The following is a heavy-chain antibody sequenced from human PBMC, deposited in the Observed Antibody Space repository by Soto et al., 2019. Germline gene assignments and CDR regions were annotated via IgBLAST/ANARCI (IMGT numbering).Heavy chain of an antibody. J-gene: IGHJ4*02. D-gene: IGHD2-21*01. CDR2: IYPGDSDT. Sequence: GESLKISCKGSGYTFSSYWIAWVRQMPGKGLEWMGIIYPGDSDTRYNPSFQGQVTISADKSISSAYLQWNSLKASDTAMYHCARSQGGGAYRSPFDYWGQGTLVTVSS. CDR1: GYTFSSYW. CDR3: ARSQGGGAYRSPFDY. V-gene: IGHV5-51*01.